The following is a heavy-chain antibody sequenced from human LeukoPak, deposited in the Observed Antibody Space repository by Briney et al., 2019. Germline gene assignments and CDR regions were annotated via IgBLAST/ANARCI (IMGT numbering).Heavy chain of an antibody. CDR2: INTDGSIT. CDR1: GLTFSSYW. J-gene: IGHJ4*02. Sequence: GGSLRLSCAASGLTFSSYWMYWVRQAPGKGLVWVSRINTDGSITSYADSVKGRFTISRDNAKNTLYLQMSSLRAEDTAVYYCARRDFWSTYTFDYWGQGTLVTVSS. CDR3: ARRDFWSTYTFDY. V-gene: IGHV3-74*01. D-gene: IGHD3-3*01.